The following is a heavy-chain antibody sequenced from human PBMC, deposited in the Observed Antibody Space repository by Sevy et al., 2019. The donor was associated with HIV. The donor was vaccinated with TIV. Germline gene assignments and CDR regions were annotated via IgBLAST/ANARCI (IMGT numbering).Heavy chain of an antibody. Sequence: GESLKISCTASGFTFRNAWMTWVRQVPGKGLEWVGRIRNDPDGGTTDYAAPVRGRFTISRDDSKNTLYLQMNSLETEDTAVYYCSTDIVVQSGYSYDFSTFNPDLPHNSGADVCGQGTTVTVSS. CDR3: STDIVVQSGYSYDFSTFNPDLPHNSGADV. CDR2: IRNDPDGGTT. J-gene: IGHJ6*02. CDR1: GFTFRNAW. D-gene: IGHD5-12*01. V-gene: IGHV3-15*01.